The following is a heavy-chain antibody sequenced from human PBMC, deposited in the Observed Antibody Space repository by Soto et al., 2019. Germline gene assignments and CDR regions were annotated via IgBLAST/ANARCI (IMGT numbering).Heavy chain of an antibody. J-gene: IGHJ4*02. CDR1: GGSIGSRYG. V-gene: IGHV4-4*02. D-gene: IGHD3-22*01. CDR2: IYHSGST. CDR3: ARLFYYDRSGYYLDY. Sequence: SETLSLTCAVSGGSIGSRYGWNWVRQPPGKGLEWIGEIYHSGSTNYNPSLKSRVTISVDKSKNQFFLKLSSVTAADTAVYYCARLFYYDRSGYYLDYWGQGTLVTSPQ.